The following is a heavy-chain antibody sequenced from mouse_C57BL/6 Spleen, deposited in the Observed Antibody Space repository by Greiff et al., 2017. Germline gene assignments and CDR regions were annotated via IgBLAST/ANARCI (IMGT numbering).Heavy chain of an antibody. CDR2: INYDGSST. J-gene: IGHJ3*01. CDR3: ARVGHYGSSSSFAY. V-gene: IGHV5-16*01. CDR1: GFTFSDYY. Sequence: EVKLMESEGGLVQPGSSMKLSCTASGFTFSDYYMAWVRQVPEKGLEWVANINYDGSSTYYLDSLKSRFIISRDNAKNILYLQMSSLKSEDTATYYCARVGHYGSSSSFAYWGQGTLVTVTA. D-gene: IGHD1-1*01.